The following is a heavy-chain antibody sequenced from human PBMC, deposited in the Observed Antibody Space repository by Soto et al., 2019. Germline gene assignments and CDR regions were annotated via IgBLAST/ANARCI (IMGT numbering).Heavy chain of an antibody. J-gene: IGHJ4*02. Sequence: PSETLSLTCTVSGGSISSYYWSWIRQPAGKGLEWIGRIHSSEGTNYNPSLNSRATMSVETSKNQFSLKLTSVTAADTAVYYCARDIGSYAYAEGYWGQGIQVTVSS. CDR1: GGSISSYY. V-gene: IGHV4-4*07. D-gene: IGHD2-2*01. CDR2: IHSSEGT. CDR3: ARDIGSYAYAEGY.